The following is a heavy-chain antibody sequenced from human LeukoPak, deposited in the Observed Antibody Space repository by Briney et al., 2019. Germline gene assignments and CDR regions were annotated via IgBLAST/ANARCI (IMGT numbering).Heavy chain of an antibody. CDR3: AREGHGSGSYRVA. Sequence: PSETLSLTCTVSGGSISSYFWIWIRQPPGKGLEWIGYIYYSGSTNYNPSLKSRVTISVDKSKNQFSLKLSSVTAADTAVYYCAREGHGSGSYRVAWGQGTLVTVSS. D-gene: IGHD3-10*01. CDR1: GGSISSYF. V-gene: IGHV4-59*12. J-gene: IGHJ4*02. CDR2: IYYSGST.